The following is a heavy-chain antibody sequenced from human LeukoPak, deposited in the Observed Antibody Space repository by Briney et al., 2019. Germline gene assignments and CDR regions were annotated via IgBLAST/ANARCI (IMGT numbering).Heavy chain of an antibody. V-gene: IGHV4-34*01. CDR2: INHSGST. D-gene: IGHD2-21*01. CDR3: ARHRRYSRVFDY. J-gene: IGHJ4*02. Sequence: SETLSLTCAVYGGSFSGYYWSWIRQPPGKGLEWIGEINHSGSTNYNPSLKSRVTISVDTSKNQFSLKLSPVTAADTAVYYCARHRRYSRVFDYWGQGTLVTVSS. CDR1: GGSFSGYY.